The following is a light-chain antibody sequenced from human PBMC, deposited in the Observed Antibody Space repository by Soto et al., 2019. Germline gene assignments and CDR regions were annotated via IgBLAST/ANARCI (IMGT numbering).Light chain of an antibody. J-gene: IGLJ1*01. Sequence: QSVLTQPPSASGTPGQRVTISCSGSSSNIGSNSVNWYQQLPGTAPKLLIYSNNQRPSGVPDRFSGYKSGTSASLAISGLQSGDEADYYCAAWDDSLNGYVFGTGTKLTVL. CDR1: SSNIGSNS. V-gene: IGLV1-44*01. CDR2: SNN. CDR3: AAWDDSLNGYV.